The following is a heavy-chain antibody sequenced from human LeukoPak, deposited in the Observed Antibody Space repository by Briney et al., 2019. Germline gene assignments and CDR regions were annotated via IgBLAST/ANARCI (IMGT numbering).Heavy chain of an antibody. CDR3: ARDMRYNWNDVRYYFDY. Sequence: GGSLRLSCAASGFTFTNYGMHWVRQAPGKGLEWVAVISHDGSNKYYVDSVKGRFTISRDNSKNTLSLQMNSLRAEDTAVYYCARDMRYNWNDVRYYFDYWGQGTLVTVSS. V-gene: IGHV3-30*03. J-gene: IGHJ4*02. D-gene: IGHD1-1*01. CDR2: ISHDGSNK. CDR1: GFTFTNYG.